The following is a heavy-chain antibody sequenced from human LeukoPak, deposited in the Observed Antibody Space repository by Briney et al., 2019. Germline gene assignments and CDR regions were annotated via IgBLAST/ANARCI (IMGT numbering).Heavy chain of an antibody. J-gene: IGHJ4*02. CDR3: ARDRGGYDYYWAFYYFDY. CDR2: ISSSSSYI. V-gene: IGHV3-21*04. CDR1: GFTFSSYS. Sequence: GGSLRLSCAASGFTFSSYSMNWVRQAPGKGLEWVSSISSSSSYIYYADSVKGRFTISRDNAKNSLYLQMNSLRAEDTAVYYCARDRGGYDYYWAFYYFDYWGQGTLVTVSS. D-gene: IGHD5-12*01.